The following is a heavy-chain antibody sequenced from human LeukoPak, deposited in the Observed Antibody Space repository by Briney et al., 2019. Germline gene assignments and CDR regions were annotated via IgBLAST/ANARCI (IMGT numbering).Heavy chain of an antibody. D-gene: IGHD3-10*01. CDR1: GFTFSSYA. V-gene: IGHV3-23*01. Sequence: PGGSLRLSCAASGFTFSSYAVSWVRQAPGKGLEWVSAISGSGGSTYYADSVKGRFTISRDNSKNTLYLQMNSLRAEDTAVYHCANMGLLWFGEGIWFDPWGQGTLVTVSS. J-gene: IGHJ5*02. CDR3: ANMGLLWFGEGIWFDP. CDR2: ISGSGGST.